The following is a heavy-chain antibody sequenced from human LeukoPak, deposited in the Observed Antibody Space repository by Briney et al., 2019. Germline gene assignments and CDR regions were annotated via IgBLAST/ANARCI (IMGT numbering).Heavy chain of an antibody. J-gene: IGHJ3*02. D-gene: IGHD7-27*01. CDR3: ARESTGGAFDI. CDR1: SGSISSRH. CDR2: IYYSGST. V-gene: IGHV4-59*11. Sequence: SETLSLTCTVSSGSISSRHWTWIRQPPGKGLEWIGYIYYSGSTNYNPSLKSRATISVDTSKNQFSLKLSSVTAADTAVYYCARESTGGAFDIWGQGTMVTVSS.